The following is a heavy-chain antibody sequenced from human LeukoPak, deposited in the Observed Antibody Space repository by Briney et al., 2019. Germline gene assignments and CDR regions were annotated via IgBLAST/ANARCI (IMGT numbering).Heavy chain of an antibody. D-gene: IGHD1-1*01. CDR3: ARGGTTGTRDAFDI. Sequence: SPSETLSLTCTVSGGSISTSSYYWSWIRQPPGKGLEWIGYIYYSGSTNYNPSLKSRVTISVDTSKNQFSLKLSSVTAADTAVYYCARGGTTGTRDAFDIWGQGTMVTVSS. J-gene: IGHJ3*02. CDR1: GGSISTSSYY. V-gene: IGHV4-61*01. CDR2: IYYSGST.